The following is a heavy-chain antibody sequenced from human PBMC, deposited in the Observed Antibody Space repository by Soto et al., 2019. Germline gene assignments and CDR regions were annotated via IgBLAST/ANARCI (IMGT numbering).Heavy chain of an antibody. V-gene: IGHV3-7*01. Sequence: EVQLVESGGGLVQPGGSLSLSCAASGFTFSSYWMSWVRQAPGKGLEWVANIKQDGSEKYYVDSVKGRFTISRDNAKNSLYLQMNSLRAEDTAVYYCASVGVTTVTTGPGDYYYYYYMDVWGKGTTVTVSS. CDR2: IKQDGSEK. J-gene: IGHJ6*03. CDR1: GFTFSSYW. CDR3: ASVGVTTVTTGPGDYYYYYYMDV. D-gene: IGHD4-4*01.